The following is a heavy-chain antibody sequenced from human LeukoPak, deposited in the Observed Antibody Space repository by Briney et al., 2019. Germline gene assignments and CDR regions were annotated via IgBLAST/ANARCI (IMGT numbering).Heavy chain of an antibody. Sequence: GGSLRLSCAASGFTFSNAWMSWVRQAPGKGLEWVGRIKSKTDGGTTDYAAPVKGRFTISRDDSKNTLYLQMDSLKTEDTAVYYCTTEDRSGSYRRAFDYWGQGTLVTVSS. CDR3: TTEDRSGSYRRAFDY. CDR2: IKSKTDGGTT. V-gene: IGHV3-15*01. J-gene: IGHJ4*02. D-gene: IGHD1-26*01. CDR1: GFTFSNAW.